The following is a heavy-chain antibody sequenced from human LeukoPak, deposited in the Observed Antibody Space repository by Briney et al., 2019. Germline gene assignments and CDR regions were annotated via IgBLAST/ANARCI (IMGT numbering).Heavy chain of an antibody. D-gene: IGHD1-26*01. J-gene: IGHJ6*02. Sequence: SETLSLTCTVSGGSISSSSYYWGWIRQPPGKGLEWIGSMYYSGSTYYNPSLKSRVTISVDTSKNQFSLKLSSVTAADTAVYYCATEYSGSYYYYGMDVWGQGTTVTVSS. CDR1: GGSISSSSYY. V-gene: IGHV4-39*01. CDR2: MYYSGST. CDR3: ATEYSGSYYYYGMDV.